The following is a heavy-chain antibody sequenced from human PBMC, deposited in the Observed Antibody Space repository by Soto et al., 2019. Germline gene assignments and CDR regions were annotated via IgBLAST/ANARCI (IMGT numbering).Heavy chain of an antibody. CDR1: GFTFSSHG. CDR2: ITSSSSDI. D-gene: IGHD6-6*01. CDR3: ARAGYRQLVFDL. J-gene: IGHJ4*02. Sequence: GSLRLSCAASGFTFSSHGMNWVRQAPGQGLEWVSHITSSSSDIDYADSVKGRFTISRDNAKNSLYLQMNDLRAEDTAVYYCARAGYRQLVFDLWGQGTPVTVSS. V-gene: IGHV3-21*01.